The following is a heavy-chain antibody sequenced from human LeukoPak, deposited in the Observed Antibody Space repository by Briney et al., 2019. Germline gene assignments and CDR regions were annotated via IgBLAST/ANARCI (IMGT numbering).Heavy chain of an antibody. Sequence: PSQTLSLTCTVSGGSISSGGYDWSWIRQPPGKGLEWIGYIYHSRSTYYNPSLKSRVTISVDRSKNQFSLKLSSVTAADTAVYFCAGSGWSFDAFDFWGQGTMVTVSS. V-gene: IGHV4-30-2*01. CDR1: GGSISSGGYD. J-gene: IGHJ3*01. CDR2: IYHSRST. CDR3: AGSGWSFDAFDF. D-gene: IGHD6-19*01.